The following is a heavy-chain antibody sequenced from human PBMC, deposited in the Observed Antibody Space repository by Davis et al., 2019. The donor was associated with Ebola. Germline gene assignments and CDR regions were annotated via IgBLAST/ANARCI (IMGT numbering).Heavy chain of an antibody. Sequence: GESLKISCAASGFTFSSYAMSWVRQAPGKGLEWVSAISGSGGSTYYADSVKGRFTISRDNSKNTLYLQMNSLRAEDTAVYYCAKDQGLRFSSYFDYWGQGTLVTVSS. D-gene: IGHD5-12*01. CDR1: GFTFSSYA. J-gene: IGHJ4*02. CDR2: ISGSGGST. V-gene: IGHV3-23*01. CDR3: AKDQGLRFSSYFDY.